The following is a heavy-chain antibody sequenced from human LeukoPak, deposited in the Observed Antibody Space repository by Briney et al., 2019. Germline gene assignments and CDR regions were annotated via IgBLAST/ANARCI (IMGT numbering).Heavy chain of an antibody. Sequence: GYIYYSGTTNYNPSLKSRVTISVDTSKNQFSLKVSSVTAADTAVYYCARRYGSGSYYYFDYWGQGTLVTVSS. V-gene: IGHV4-59*08. CDR2: IYYSGTT. D-gene: IGHD3-10*01. J-gene: IGHJ4*02. CDR3: ARRYGSGSYYYFDY.